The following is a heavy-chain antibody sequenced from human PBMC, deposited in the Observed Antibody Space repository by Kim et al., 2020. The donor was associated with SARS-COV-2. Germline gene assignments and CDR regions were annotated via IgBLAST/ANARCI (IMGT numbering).Heavy chain of an antibody. CDR2: IKPDGSEK. Sequence: GGSLRLSCAASGFPFTTYYMTWVRQAPGKGLEWVANIKPDGSEKSYVDSVKGRFTISRDNAKSSVYLQMNSLRGEDTAVYYCARGGGQCYSVWGQGTLVTVSS. CDR1: GFPFTTYY. J-gene: IGHJ4*02. V-gene: IGHV3-7*01. D-gene: IGHD4-4*01. CDR3: ARGGGQCYSV.